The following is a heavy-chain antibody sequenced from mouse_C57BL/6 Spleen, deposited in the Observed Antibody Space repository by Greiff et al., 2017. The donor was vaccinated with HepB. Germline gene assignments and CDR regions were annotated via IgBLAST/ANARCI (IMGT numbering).Heavy chain of an antibody. J-gene: IGHJ2*01. CDR1: GYSFTGYF. Sequence: EVQLQQSGPELVKPGDSVKISCKASGYSFTGYFMNWVMQSHGKSLEWIGRINPYNGDTFYNQKFKGKATLTVDKSSSTAHMELRSLTSEDSAVYYCARGDYGSSPFDYWGQGTTLTVSS. CDR2: INPYNGDT. CDR3: ARGDYGSSPFDY. D-gene: IGHD1-1*01. V-gene: IGHV1-20*01.